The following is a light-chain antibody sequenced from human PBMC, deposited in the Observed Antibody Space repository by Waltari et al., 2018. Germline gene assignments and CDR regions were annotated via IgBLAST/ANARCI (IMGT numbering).Light chain of an antibody. CDR3: ISYTNRRGGI. J-gene: IGLJ2*01. Sequence: QSALTQPASVSGSPGQSITISCTGTSSDVGGYNYVSWYQQHPGKAPKRMIYDVSNRPSGVSYLVSGSKSGNTASLTISGLQAEDEADYYCISYTNRRGGIFGGGTKLTVL. V-gene: IGLV2-14*03. CDR1: SSDVGGYNY. CDR2: DVS.